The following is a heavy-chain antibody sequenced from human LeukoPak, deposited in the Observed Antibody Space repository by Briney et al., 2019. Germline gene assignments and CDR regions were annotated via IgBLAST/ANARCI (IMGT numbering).Heavy chain of an antibody. Sequence: PSETLSLTCAVYGGSFSGYYWSWIRQPPGKGLEWIGEINHSGSTNYNPSLKSRVTISVDTSKNQFSLKLNSVTAADTAVYYCAREGRGDLDYWGQGTLVTVSS. CDR2: INHSGST. CDR3: AREGRGDLDY. V-gene: IGHV4-34*01. CDR1: GGSFSGYY. J-gene: IGHJ4*02.